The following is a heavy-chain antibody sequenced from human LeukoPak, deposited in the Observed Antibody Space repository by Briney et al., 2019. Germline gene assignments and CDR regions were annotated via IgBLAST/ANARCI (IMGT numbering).Heavy chain of an antibody. CDR1: GFTFSSYW. D-gene: IGHD1-26*01. J-gene: IGHJ6*02. Sequence: GGSLRLSCAASGFTFSSYWMSWVRQAPGKGLEYLANIKQDGSEKYYVDSVKGRFTISRDNAKNSLYLQMNSLRAEDTAVYYCARARGVGATKKYYGMDVWGQGTTVTVSS. CDR3: ARARGVGATKKYYGMDV. V-gene: IGHV3-7*01. CDR2: IKQDGSEK.